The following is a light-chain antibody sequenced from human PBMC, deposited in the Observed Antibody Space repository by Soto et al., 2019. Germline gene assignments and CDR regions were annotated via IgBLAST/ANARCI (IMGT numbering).Light chain of an antibody. CDR2: LGS. Sequence: DIVMTQSPLSLPVTPGEPASISCRSSQSLLHSNGYNYLDWYLQKPVQSPQLLSYLGSNRASGVPDRLSGSGSGTDCTLKISRGEAEDGGVYDCMQALQTRKFGQGTKGESK. J-gene: IGKJ1*01. CDR3: MQALQTRK. V-gene: IGKV2-28*01. CDR1: QSLLHSNGYNY.